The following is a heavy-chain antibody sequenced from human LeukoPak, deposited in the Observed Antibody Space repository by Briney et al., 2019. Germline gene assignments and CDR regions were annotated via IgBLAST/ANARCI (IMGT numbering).Heavy chain of an antibody. J-gene: IGHJ4*02. Sequence: PGGSLRLSCAASGFTFSSYTMNWVRQAPGKGLEWVSSISSSSSYIYYADSVKGRFTISRDNAKNSLYLQMNSLRAEDTAVYYCAREGAEYSSSFFPVDYWGQGTLVTVSS. CDR3: AREGAEYSSSFFPVDY. CDR1: GFTFSSYT. D-gene: IGHD6-6*01. V-gene: IGHV3-21*01. CDR2: ISSSSSYI.